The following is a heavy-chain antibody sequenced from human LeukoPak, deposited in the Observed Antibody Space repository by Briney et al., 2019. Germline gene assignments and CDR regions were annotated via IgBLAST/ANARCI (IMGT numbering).Heavy chain of an antibody. D-gene: IGHD2-15*01. CDR1: GYTFTGYY. J-gene: IGHJ6*02. CDR2: INPNSGGT. Sequence: ASVKVSCKASGYTFTGYYMHWVRQAPGQGLEWMGWINPNSGGTNYAQKFRGRVTMTRDTSISTAYMELSRLRSDDTAVYYCARDDIVVVRRYYGMDVWGQGTTVTVSS. CDR3: ARDDIVVVRRYYGMDV. V-gene: IGHV1-2*02.